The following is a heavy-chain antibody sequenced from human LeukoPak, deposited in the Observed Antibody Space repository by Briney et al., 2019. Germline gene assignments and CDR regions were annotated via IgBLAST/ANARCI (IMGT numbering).Heavy chain of an antibody. J-gene: IGHJ5*02. CDR3: ARVVLGYCSSTSCSDNWFDP. CDR1: RGSISSYY. CDR2: IYTSGST. Sequence: SETLSLTCTVSRGSISSYYWTWIRQPAGKGLEWIGRIYTSGSTNYNPSLKSRVTISVDKSKDQFSLKLSSVTAADTAVYYCARVVLGYCSSTSCSDNWFDPWGQGTLVTVSS. D-gene: IGHD2-2*01. V-gene: IGHV4-4*07.